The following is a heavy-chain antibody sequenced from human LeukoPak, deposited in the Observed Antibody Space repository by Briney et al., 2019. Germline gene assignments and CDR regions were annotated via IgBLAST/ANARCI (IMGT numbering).Heavy chain of an antibody. J-gene: IGHJ4*02. CDR2: IYTSGST. CDR1: GGSISSYY. Sequence: SETLSLTCTVSGGSISSYYWSWIRQPAGKGLEWIGRIYTSGSTNYNPSLKSRVTMSVDTSKNQFSLKLSSVTAADTAVYYCARDLPYYDSSGYPNSSWYFDYWGQGTLVSVSS. CDR3: ARDLPYYDSSGYPNSSWYFDY. D-gene: IGHD3-22*01. V-gene: IGHV4-4*07.